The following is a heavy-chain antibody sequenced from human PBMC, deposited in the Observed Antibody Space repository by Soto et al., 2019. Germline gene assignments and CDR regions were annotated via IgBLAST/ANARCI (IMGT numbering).Heavy chain of an antibody. Sequence: PGGSLRLSCAASGFTFSSYSMNWVRQAPGKGLEWVSSISSSSSYIYYADSVKGRFTISRDNAKNSLYLQMNSLRAEDTAVYYCARVRLWFGELLSPFDYWGQGTLVTVSS. D-gene: IGHD3-10*01. CDR3: ARVRLWFGELLSPFDY. CDR2: ISSSSSYI. J-gene: IGHJ4*02. CDR1: GFTFSSYS. V-gene: IGHV3-21*01.